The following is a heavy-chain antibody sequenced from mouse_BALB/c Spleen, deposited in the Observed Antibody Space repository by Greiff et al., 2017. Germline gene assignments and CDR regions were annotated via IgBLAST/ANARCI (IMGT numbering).Heavy chain of an antibody. D-gene: IGHD1-1*01. V-gene: IGHV1-63*02. CDR3: ARKGDYGSSYWYFDV. Sequence: QVQLKESGAELVRPGTSVKISCKASGYTFTNYWLGWVKQRPGHGLEWIGDIYPGGGYTNYNEKFKGKATLTADTSSSTAYMQLSSLTSEDSAVYFCARKGDYGSSYWYFDVWGAGTTVTVSS. CDR2: IYPGGGYT. CDR1: GYTFTNYW. J-gene: IGHJ1*01.